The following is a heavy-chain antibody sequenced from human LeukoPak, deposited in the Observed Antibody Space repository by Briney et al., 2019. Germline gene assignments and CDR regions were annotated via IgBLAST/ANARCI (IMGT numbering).Heavy chain of an antibody. CDR3: AKGVSGDYYYMDV. V-gene: IGHV3-30*18. Sequence: PGGSLRLSCAASGFTFSKFGVHWVRQAPGKGLEWVAVTSSDGSHKYYADSVKGRFTISRDNSKNTLYLQMNSLRAEDTAVYYCAKGVSGDYYYMDVWGKGTTVTVSS. D-gene: IGHD6-6*01. CDR2: TSSDGSHK. CDR1: GFTFSKFG. J-gene: IGHJ6*03.